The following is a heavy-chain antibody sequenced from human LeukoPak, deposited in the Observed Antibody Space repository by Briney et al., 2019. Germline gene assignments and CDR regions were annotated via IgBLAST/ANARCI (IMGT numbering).Heavy chain of an antibody. V-gene: IGHV3-30-3*01. D-gene: IGHD3-22*01. CDR2: MSSDGNAM. CDR1: GFTFTAYL. Sequence: GGSLRLSCAASGFTFTAYLIHRVRQAPGKGLEWVAVMSSDGNAMFYADSVKGRFTISRDNSKNTLYLQMNSLRAEDTAVYYCVRESEYDHSASFDYWGQGTLVTVSS. J-gene: IGHJ4*02. CDR3: VRESEYDHSASFDY.